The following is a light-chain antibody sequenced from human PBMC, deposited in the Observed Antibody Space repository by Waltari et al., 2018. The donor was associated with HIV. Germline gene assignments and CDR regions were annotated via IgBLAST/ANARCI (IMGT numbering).Light chain of an antibody. CDR2: RNN. Sequence: QSVLTQPPSATGTPGQRVTISCSGRSSNLASNDVNGYHQLPGTTPKLLIYRNNQRPSGVPDRFSASKCGTSASLAIRGLRSEDEGDYYCAAWDDSLGGRGLFGGGTRLTVL. CDR1: SSNLASND. V-gene: IGLV1-47*01. J-gene: IGLJ3*02. CDR3: AAWDDSLGGRGL.